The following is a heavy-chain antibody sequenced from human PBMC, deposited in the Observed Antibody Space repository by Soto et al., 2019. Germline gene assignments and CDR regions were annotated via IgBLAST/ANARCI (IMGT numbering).Heavy chain of an antibody. V-gene: IGHV3-15*01. CDR2: VKSRPDGGTT. D-gene: IGHD6-19*01. CDR1: GFSFSNAW. CDR3: ATVFLLPRGLGSSVF. J-gene: IGHJ4*02. Sequence: EGQLEQSGGGLVRSGGSLRLSCVASGFSFSNAWMTWVRQAPGKGLEWVGRVKSRPDGGTTDYASPVKGRFTITRDDSKSTVYLQMYSLKGEGTAVYYCATVFLLPRGLGSSVFWGQGALVTVSS.